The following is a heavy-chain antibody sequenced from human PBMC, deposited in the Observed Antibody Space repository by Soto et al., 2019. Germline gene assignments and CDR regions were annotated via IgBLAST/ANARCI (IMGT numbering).Heavy chain of an antibody. Sequence: PSETLSLTCTVSGDSIGTYNWGWIRQPPGKRLEWIGYIYSNGGTSYNPALKSRVTISADTSTKQFSLRLSSVTAADTAVYYCVRQGIGALHGFVVVWGQGTTVTVSS. CDR3: VRQGIGALHGFVVV. V-gene: IGHV4-59*08. D-gene: IGHD1-26*01. CDR2: IYSNGGT. CDR1: GDSIGTYN. J-gene: IGHJ6*02.